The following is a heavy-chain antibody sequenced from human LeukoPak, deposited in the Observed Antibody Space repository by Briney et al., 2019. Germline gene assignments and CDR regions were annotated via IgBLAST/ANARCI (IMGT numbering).Heavy chain of an antibody. Sequence: ASAKVSCKASGYTFTSYGISWVRQAPGQGLEWMGWISAYNGNTNYAQKLQGRVTMTEDTSTDTAYMELSSLRSEDTAVYYCIGARRKAEYFQHWGQGTLVTVSS. D-gene: IGHD6-6*01. CDR1: GYTFTSYG. V-gene: IGHV1-18*01. CDR3: IGARRKAEYFQH. J-gene: IGHJ1*01. CDR2: ISAYNGNT.